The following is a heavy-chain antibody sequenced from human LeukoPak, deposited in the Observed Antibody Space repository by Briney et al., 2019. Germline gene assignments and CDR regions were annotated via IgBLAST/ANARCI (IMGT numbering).Heavy chain of an antibody. CDR2: INPNSGGT. V-gene: IGHV1-2*02. D-gene: IGHD6-6*01. CDR3: ARPGSGSSVGFDP. Sequence: ASVKVSCKASGYTFTGYYMHWVRQAPGQGLEWMGWINPNSGGTNYAQKFQGRVTMTRDTSISTAYMELSRLRSDDTAVYYCARPGSGSSVGFDPWGQGTLVTVSS. CDR1: GYTFTGYY. J-gene: IGHJ5*02.